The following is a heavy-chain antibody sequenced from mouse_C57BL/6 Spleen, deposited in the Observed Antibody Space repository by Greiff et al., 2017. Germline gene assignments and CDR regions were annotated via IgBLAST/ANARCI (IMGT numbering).Heavy chain of an antibody. CDR1: GYTFTGYW. CDR3: ARSPHYYGSSPWFAY. Sequence: QVQLQQSGAELMKPGASVKLSCKATGYTFTGYWIEWVKQRPGHGLGWIGEILPGSGSTKYNEKFKGEATLTVDTSYSTAYMELHSLTSEDSAVYFCARSPHYYGSSPWFAYWGQGTLVTVSA. CDR2: ILPGSGST. J-gene: IGHJ3*01. V-gene: IGHV1-9*01. D-gene: IGHD1-1*01.